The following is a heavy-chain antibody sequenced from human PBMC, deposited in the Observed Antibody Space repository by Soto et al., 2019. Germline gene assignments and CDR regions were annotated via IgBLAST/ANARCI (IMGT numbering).Heavy chain of an antibody. V-gene: IGHV4-34*01. D-gene: IGHD6-6*01. CDR3: ARVPKVSGSSLTRPDF. CDR2: ISQSGNN. CDR1: SGSFSGYY. J-gene: IGHJ4*02. Sequence: SETLSLTCYIYSGSFSGYYWSWIRQPPGKGLEWIGEISQSGNNNYRPSLKSRVSISIDASKKPFSLNLASVSAADTAVYYCARVPKVSGSSLTRPDFWGQGTLVTVSS.